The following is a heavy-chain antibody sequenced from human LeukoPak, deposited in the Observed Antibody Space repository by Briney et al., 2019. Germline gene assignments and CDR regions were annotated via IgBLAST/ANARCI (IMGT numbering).Heavy chain of an antibody. Sequence: PGGSLRLSCAASGLMFSRYGMTWVRQALGKELEWVSSISGSGGATYYAESVKGRFTISRDNSKNRLYLQTNSLRVEDTAVYYCAKLRGFNGYQARYMDVWGKGTTVTVSS. CDR3: AKLRGFNGYQARYMDV. CDR2: ISGSGGAT. D-gene: IGHD5-12*01. J-gene: IGHJ6*03. CDR1: GLMFSRYG. V-gene: IGHV3-23*01.